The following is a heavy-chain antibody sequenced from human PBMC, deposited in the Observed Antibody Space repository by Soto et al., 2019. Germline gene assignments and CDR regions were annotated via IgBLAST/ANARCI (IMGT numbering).Heavy chain of an antibody. CDR3: ARALLRSRYYDSSGYYQSAF. V-gene: IGHV4-39*01. CDR2: IYYSGTT. Sequence: SETLSLTCTVSCDSSTSNSYFWAWIRQTPGKGLEWSGSIYYSGTTYYNPSLKSRVTISVDRSKNQFSLKLSSVRAEDTAMYYSARALLRSRYYDSSGYYQSAFWGQGTLVTVSS. J-gene: IGHJ4*02. D-gene: IGHD3-22*01. CDR1: CDSSTSNSYF.